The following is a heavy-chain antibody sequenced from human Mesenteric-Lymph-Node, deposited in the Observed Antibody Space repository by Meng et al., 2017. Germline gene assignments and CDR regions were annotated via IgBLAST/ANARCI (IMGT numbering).Heavy chain of an antibody. CDR1: GFTFSSYS. V-gene: IGHV3-21*01. Sequence: EVQLVESGGGLVKPGGSLRLSCAASGFTFSSYSMNWVRQAPGKGREWVSSMSSSSSYIYYADSVKGRFTISRDNAKNSLYLQMNSLRAEDTALYYCARDPGGEAAIGLWGRGTLVTVSS. D-gene: IGHD2-2*01. CDR2: MSSSSSYI. CDR3: ARDPGGEAAIGL. J-gene: IGHJ2*01.